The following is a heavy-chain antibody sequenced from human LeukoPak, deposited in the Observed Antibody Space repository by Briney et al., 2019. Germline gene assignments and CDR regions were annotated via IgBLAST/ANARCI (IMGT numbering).Heavy chain of an antibody. CDR3: AKDSESSGSYFLDAFDI. Sequence: GRSLRLSCAASGFTFSSYGMHWGRQAPGKGREWGAVIWYDGSNKYYADSVKGRFTISRDNSKNTLNLQMNSLRAEATAVYYCAKDSESSGSYFLDAFDIWGQGTMVTVPS. CDR1: GFTFSSYG. V-gene: IGHV3-33*06. CDR2: IWYDGSNK. J-gene: IGHJ3*02. D-gene: IGHD1-26*01.